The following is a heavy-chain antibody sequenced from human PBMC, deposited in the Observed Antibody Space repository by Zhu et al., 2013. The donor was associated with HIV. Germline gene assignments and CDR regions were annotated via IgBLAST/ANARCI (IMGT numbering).Heavy chain of an antibody. CDR3: ARNDYDFWSGYDRGCYFDY. J-gene: IGHJ4*02. V-gene: IGHV4-34*02. CDR1: GGSFNGNS. CDR2: IYYSGST. D-gene: IGHD3-3*01. Sequence: QVQLQQWGAGLFKPSETLSLTCAVYGGSFNGNSWNWIRQSPGKGLEWIGYIYYSGSTNYNPSLKSRVTISVDTSKNQFSLKLSSVTAADTAVYYCARNDYDFWSGYDRGCYFDYWGQGTLVTVSS.